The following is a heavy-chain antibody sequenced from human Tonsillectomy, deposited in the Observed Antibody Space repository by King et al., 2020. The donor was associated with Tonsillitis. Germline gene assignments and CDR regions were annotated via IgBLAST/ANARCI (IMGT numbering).Heavy chain of an antibody. CDR1: GYTFTSYY. V-gene: IGHV1-46*03. CDR3: ARDRAIQLSFGPDY. Sequence: VQLVESGAEVKKPGASVKVSCRASGYTFTSYYIHWVRQAPGQGLEWMGVINPSDGSRSYAQKFLGRVTMTRDTSTSTVYMQLSGLRSEDTAVYYCARDRAIQLSFGPDYWGQGTLVTVSS. J-gene: IGHJ4*02. CDR2: INPSDGSR. D-gene: IGHD5-18*01.